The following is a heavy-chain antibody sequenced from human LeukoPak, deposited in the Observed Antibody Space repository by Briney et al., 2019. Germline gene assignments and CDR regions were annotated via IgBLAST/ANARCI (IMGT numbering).Heavy chain of an antibody. Sequence: SVEVSCKASRGIFTNYAISWVRQAPGQGLEWMGGIIPILGTAIYAQKFQGRVTITADESTSTAYMELNSLRSEDTAVYYCASDRRRRYCSSSSCYLGWFDPWGQGTLVTVSS. CDR1: RGIFTNYA. J-gene: IGHJ5*02. CDR3: ASDRRRRYCSSSSCYLGWFDP. V-gene: IGHV1-69*13. D-gene: IGHD2-2*01. CDR2: IIPILGTA.